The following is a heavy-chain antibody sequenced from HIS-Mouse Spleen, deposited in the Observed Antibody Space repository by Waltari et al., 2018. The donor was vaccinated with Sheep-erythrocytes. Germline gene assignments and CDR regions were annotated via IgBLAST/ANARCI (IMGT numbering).Heavy chain of an antibody. CDR3: ARVASGATFDY. J-gene: IGHJ4*02. CDR1: GFTFSTHS. Sequence: EVQLVESGGGLVKPGGSLRLSCAASGFTFSTHSMPWVRQAPGKGLEWVSSISSSSSYIYYADSVKGRFTISRDNAKNSLYLQMNSLRAEDTAVYYCARVASGATFDYWGQGTLVTVSS. CDR2: ISSSSSYI. D-gene: IGHD1-26*01. V-gene: IGHV3-21*01.